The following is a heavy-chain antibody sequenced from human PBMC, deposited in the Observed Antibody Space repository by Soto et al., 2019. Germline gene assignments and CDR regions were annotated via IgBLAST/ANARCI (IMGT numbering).Heavy chain of an antibody. CDR3: ARDYYYGSGNYYRADYYHYGMHV. CDR1: GFTFTSYG. Sequence: GGSLRLSCAASGFTFTSYGMHWVRQAPGKGLEWVSVISYDGSNKYYADSVKGRFTISRDNSKNTLYLQMNSLRAEDTAVYYCARDYYYGSGNYYRADYYHYGMHVWGQGTTVTV. D-gene: IGHD3-10*01. J-gene: IGHJ6*02. V-gene: IGHV3-30*03. CDR2: ISYDGSNK.